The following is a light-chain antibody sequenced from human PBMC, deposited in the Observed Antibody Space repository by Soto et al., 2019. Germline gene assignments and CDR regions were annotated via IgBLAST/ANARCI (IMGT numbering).Light chain of an antibody. V-gene: IGKV3-15*01. J-gene: IGKJ1*01. CDR3: QQYNNWPWT. CDR2: GAS. CDR1: QSVSSN. Sequence: EIVMTQSPATLSVSPGGRATLSCRASQSVSSNLAWYQQKPGQAPRLLVYGASTRATGIPARFSGSGSGTEFTLTICSLQSEDFAVYYCQQYNNWPWTFGQGTKVDI.